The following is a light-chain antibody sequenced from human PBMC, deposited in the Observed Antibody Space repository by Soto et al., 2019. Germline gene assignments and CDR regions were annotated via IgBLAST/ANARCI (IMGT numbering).Light chain of an antibody. CDR3: QQYEDLPLT. Sequence: DIPMTQSPSSLSASVGDRVTITCQASQDISNYLNWYQQKSGKAPKLLIFDASNVETGVPSRFSGSGSGTDFTFTIHSLQPEDAATYYCQQYEDLPLTFGGGTKVGIK. CDR1: QDISNY. V-gene: IGKV1-33*01. CDR2: DAS. J-gene: IGKJ4*01.